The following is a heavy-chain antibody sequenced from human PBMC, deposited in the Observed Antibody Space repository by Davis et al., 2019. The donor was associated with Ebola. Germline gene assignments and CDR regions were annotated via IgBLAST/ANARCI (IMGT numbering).Heavy chain of an antibody. CDR2: ISAYNGNT. Sequence: ASVKVSCKVSGYTLTELSMHWVRQAPGQGLEWMGWISAYNGNTNYAQKLQGRVTMTTDTSTSTAYMELRSLRSDDTAVYYCARKTTVTTPDYYYYYGMDVWGQGTTVTVSS. CDR3: ARKTTVTTPDYYYYYGMDV. V-gene: IGHV1-18*01. CDR1: GYTLTELS. D-gene: IGHD4-17*01. J-gene: IGHJ6*02.